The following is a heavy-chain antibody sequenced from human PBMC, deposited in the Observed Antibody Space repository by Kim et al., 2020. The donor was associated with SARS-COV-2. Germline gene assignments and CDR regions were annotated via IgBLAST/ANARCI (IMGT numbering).Heavy chain of an antibody. J-gene: IGHJ4*02. CDR3: ARGSGSYGFDS. D-gene: IGHD1-26*01. Sequence: YAATVKGRFTNSRDNAKSTVDLQMNSLRPEDTAVYYCARGSGSYGFDSWGQGVLVTVSS. V-gene: IGHV3-74*01.